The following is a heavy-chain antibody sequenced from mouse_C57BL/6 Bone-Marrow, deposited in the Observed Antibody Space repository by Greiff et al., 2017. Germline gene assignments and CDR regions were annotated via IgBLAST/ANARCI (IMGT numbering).Heavy chain of an antibody. V-gene: IGHV10-1*01. CDR1: GFSFNTYA. D-gene: IGHD2-4*01. CDR2: IRSKSNNYAT. Sequence: EVMLVESGGGLVQPKGSLKLSCAASGFSFNTYAMNWVRQAPGKGLEWVARIRSKSNNYATYYADSVKDRFTISRDDSESMLYLQMNNLKTEDTAMYYCVRSYDYDASCFAYWGQGTLVTVSA. J-gene: IGHJ3*01. CDR3: VRSYDYDASCFAY.